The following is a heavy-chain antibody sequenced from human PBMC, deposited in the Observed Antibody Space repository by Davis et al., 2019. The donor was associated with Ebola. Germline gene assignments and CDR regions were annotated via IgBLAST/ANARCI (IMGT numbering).Heavy chain of an antibody. CDR2: IKQDGSEK. CDR3: AKAKYSGYDPGHNWFDP. Sequence: GESLKISCAASGFTFSSYWMSWVRQAPGKGLEWVANIKQDGSEKYYVDSVKGRFTISRDNAKNSLYLQMNSLRAEDTAVYYCAKAKYSGYDPGHNWFDPWGQGTLVTVSS. D-gene: IGHD5-12*01. V-gene: IGHV3-7*01. CDR1: GFTFSSYW. J-gene: IGHJ5*02.